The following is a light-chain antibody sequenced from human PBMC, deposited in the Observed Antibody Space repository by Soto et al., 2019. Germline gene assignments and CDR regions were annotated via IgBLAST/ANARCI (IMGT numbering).Light chain of an antibody. Sequence: DIQMTKSPSSLSAAVGDRVTITCRASQTISTYLNWYQQKPGKAPKLLIYAASSLQSGVPSRFSGSGSGTDFTRTISSLQPEDFATYYCQQSHGIPYTFGQGTKLEIK. CDR1: QTISTY. V-gene: IGKV1-39*01. CDR3: QQSHGIPYT. CDR2: AAS. J-gene: IGKJ2*01.